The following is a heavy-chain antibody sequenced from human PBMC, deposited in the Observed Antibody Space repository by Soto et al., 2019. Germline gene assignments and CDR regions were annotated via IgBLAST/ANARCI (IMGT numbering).Heavy chain of an antibody. CDR3: ARHDGGWFVVDY. Sequence: EVQLVQSGAEVKKPGESLRISCKGSGYSFTSYWISWVRQMPGKGLEWMGRIDPRDSYTNYSPSFQGHVTMSVDKSINTVYLQWSSLKASDTAMYYCARHDGGWFVVDYWGQGTLVTVSS. V-gene: IGHV5-10-1*03. CDR2: IDPRDSYT. J-gene: IGHJ4*02. D-gene: IGHD6-19*01. CDR1: GYSFTSYW.